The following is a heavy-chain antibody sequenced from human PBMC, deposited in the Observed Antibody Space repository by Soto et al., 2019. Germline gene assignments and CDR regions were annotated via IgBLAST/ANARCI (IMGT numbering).Heavy chain of an antibody. CDR2: IWYDGSNK. V-gene: IGHV3-33*01. CDR1: GFTFSSYG. D-gene: IGHD3-22*01. J-gene: IGHJ4*02. Sequence: GGSLRLSCAASGFTFSSYGMHWVRQAPGKGLEWVAVIWYDGSNKYYADSVKGRFTISRDNSKNTLYLQMNSLRAEDTAVYYCARDLTYYYDSSGYSAGYWGQGTLVTVSS. CDR3: ARDLTYYYDSSGYSAGY.